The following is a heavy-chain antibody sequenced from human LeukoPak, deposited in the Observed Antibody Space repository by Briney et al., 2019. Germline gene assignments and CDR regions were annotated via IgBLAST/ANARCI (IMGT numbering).Heavy chain of an antibody. V-gene: IGHV4-34*12. Sequence: SETLSLTCAVYGGSFSGYYWSWIRQPPGKGLEWIAYIFDSGDTRYNPSLKSRVTISVDTSKNQFSLKLNSVTAADTAVYYCARHPLRGGFDYWGQGTLVTVSS. CDR1: GGSFSGYY. J-gene: IGHJ4*02. CDR3: ARHPLRGGFDY. CDR2: IFDSGDT.